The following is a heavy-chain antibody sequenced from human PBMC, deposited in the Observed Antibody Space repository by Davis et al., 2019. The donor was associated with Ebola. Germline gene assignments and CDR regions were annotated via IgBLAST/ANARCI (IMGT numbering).Heavy chain of an antibody. CDR2: ISGSGGST. Sequence: GESLKISCAASGFTFSSYAMSWVRQAPGKGLEWVSAISGSGGSTYYADSVKGRFTIYRDNSKNTLYLQMNSLRAEDTAVDYGARALSSGWYRGFDYWGQGTLVTVSS. V-gene: IGHV3-23*01. J-gene: IGHJ4*02. D-gene: IGHD6-19*01. CDR1: GFTFSSYA. CDR3: ARALSSGWYRGFDY.